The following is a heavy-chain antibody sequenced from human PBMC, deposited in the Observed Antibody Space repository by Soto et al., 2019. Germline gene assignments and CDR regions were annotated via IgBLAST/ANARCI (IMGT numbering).Heavy chain of an antibody. CDR2: ISHSETT. J-gene: IGHJ4*02. CDR1: GSYITSGDYH. D-gene: IGHD2-8*01. Sequence: KTSETLSLTCSVSGSYITSGDYHWTWIRQAPGKGLEWIGYISHSETTYYSPALKNRIIISSDFSMNQFSLRLNSATAADTAVYFCAGFGVGDRDDKWGQGTLVTVSS. V-gene: IGHV4-30-4*01. CDR3: AGFGVGDRDDK.